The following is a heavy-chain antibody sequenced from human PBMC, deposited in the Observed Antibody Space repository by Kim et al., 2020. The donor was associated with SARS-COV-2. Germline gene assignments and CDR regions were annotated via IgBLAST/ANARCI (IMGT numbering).Heavy chain of an antibody. J-gene: IGHJ1*01. CDR2: ISGSGGSK. CDR1: GFTFSSYA. Sequence: GGSLRLSCAASGFTFSSYAMSWVRQAPGKGLEWVSDISGSGGSKYYADSVKGRFTISRDKSKNTLYLQMNSLRAEDTAVYYCAKEGWDRNTMIVVDNDENLQHWGQGTLVTVSS. D-gene: IGHD3-22*01. V-gene: IGHV3-23*01. CDR3: AKEGWDRNTMIVVDNDENLQH.